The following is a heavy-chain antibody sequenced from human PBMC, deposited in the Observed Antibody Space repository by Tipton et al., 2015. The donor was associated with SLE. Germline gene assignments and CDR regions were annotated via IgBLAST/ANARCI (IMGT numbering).Heavy chain of an antibody. CDR1: GDSITRGNYY. D-gene: IGHD3-10*01. Sequence: TLSLTCTVSGDSITRGNYYWTWIRQPAGKGLEWIGRIYTSGSTNYNPSLKSRVTISVDTSKNQFSLKLSSVTAADTAVYYCARDSGADAFDIWGQGTMVTVSS. J-gene: IGHJ3*02. V-gene: IGHV4-61*02. CDR3: ARDSGADAFDI. CDR2: IYTSGST.